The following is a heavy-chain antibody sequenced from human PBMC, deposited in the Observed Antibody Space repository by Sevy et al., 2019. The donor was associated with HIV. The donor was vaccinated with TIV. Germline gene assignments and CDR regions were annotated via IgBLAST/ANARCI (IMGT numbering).Heavy chain of an antibody. J-gene: IGHJ4*02. CDR3: ATTKDYYDSSGYPFDY. V-gene: IGHV1-24*01. D-gene: IGHD3-22*01. CDR2: FDPEDDEK. CDR1: GYTLTELS. Sequence: SVKVSCKVSGYTLTELSVHWVRQAPGKGLEWMATFDPEDDEKIYAQKFQGRVTMTEDTSTDTAYMELSSLRSEDTAVYYCATTKDYYDSSGYPFDYWGQGTLVTVSS.